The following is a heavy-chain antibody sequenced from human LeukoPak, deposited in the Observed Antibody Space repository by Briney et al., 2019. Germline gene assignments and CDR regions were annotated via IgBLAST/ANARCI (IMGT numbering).Heavy chain of an antibody. CDR3: ARDRIAAAAFDI. Sequence: QTGGSLRLSCAASGFTFSSYAMNWVRQTPGRGLEWVSTISPSGDSAYHADSVKGRFTISRDNAKNSLYLQMNSLRAEDTAVYYCARDRIAAAAFDIWGQGTMVTVSS. CDR2: ISPSGDSA. J-gene: IGHJ3*02. D-gene: IGHD6-13*01. CDR1: GFTFSSYA. V-gene: IGHV3-23*01.